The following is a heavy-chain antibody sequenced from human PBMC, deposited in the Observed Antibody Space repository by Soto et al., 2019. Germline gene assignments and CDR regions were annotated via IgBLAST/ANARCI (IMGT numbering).Heavy chain of an antibody. CDR3: ARTFDYYGMDV. CDR1: GYSIASGYY. V-gene: IGHV4-38-2*01. J-gene: IGHJ6*02. CDR2: FXHXGXX. Sequence: SETLSLTCAVSGYSIASGYYWAWIRQSPGKXLEWXGXFXHXGXXXXXXSLNGRVALSMDTSKNHFSLKLTSVTAADTAVYYCARTFDYYGMDVWGQGTTVTV.